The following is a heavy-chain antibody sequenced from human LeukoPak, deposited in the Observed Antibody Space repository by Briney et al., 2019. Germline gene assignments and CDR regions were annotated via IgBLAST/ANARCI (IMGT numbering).Heavy chain of an antibody. V-gene: IGHV3-21*01. J-gene: IGHJ4*02. D-gene: IGHD3-3*01. CDR3: ARDKPEYTIFRVVIIPLDY. CDR2: ISSSSSYI. CDR1: GFTFSSYS. Sequence: PGGSLRLSCAASGFTFSSYSMNWVRQAPGKGLEWVSSISSSSSYIYYADSVKGRFTISRDNAKNSLYLQMNSLRAEDTAVYYCARDKPEYTIFRVVIIPLDYWGQGTLVTVSS.